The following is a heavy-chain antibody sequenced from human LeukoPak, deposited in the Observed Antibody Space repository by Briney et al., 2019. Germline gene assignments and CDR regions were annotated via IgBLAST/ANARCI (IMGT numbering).Heavy chain of an antibody. J-gene: IGHJ3*02. CDR1: GFTFSSYA. CDR2: ISGSSGST. V-gene: IGHV3-23*01. D-gene: IGHD4-17*01. Sequence: GGSLRLXCAASGFTFSSYAMTWVRQAPGKGLEWVSSISGSSGSTYYADSVKGRFTISRDNSKNTLYLQMNSLRAEDTAAYYCANGTTVTTPRAFDIWGQGTMVTVSS. CDR3: ANGTTVTTPRAFDI.